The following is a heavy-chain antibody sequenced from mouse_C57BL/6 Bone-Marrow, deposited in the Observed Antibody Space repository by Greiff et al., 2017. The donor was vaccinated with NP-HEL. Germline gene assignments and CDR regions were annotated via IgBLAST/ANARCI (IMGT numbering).Heavy chain of an antibody. Sequence: VQLQQSGPVLVKPGASVKMSCKASGYTFTDYYMNWVKQSHGKSLEWIGVINPYNGGTSYNQKFKGKATLTVDKSSSTAYMELNSLTSEDSAVYYCARRDYDYTSSYVWGTGTTVTVSS. CDR2: INPYNGGT. J-gene: IGHJ1*03. D-gene: IGHD2-4*01. CDR1: GYTFTDYY. V-gene: IGHV1-19*01. CDR3: ARRDYDYTSSYV.